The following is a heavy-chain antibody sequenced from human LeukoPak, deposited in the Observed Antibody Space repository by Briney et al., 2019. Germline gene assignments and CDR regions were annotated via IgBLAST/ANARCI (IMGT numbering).Heavy chain of an antibody. J-gene: IGHJ4*02. Sequence: PGGSLRLSCAASGFTFSSYGMHWVRQAPGKGLEWVALISYIGSNKYYADSVKGRFTISRDNSKNTLYLQMNSLRAEDTAVYYCAKVPITGGGDWAYWGQGTLVTVSS. CDR3: AKVPITGGGDWAY. CDR2: ISYIGSNK. D-gene: IGHD2-21*02. V-gene: IGHV3-30*18. CDR1: GFTFSSYG.